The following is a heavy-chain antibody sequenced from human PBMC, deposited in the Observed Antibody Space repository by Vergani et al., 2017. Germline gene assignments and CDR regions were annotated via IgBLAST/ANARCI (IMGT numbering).Heavy chain of an antibody. J-gene: IGHJ4*02. CDR1: GFFFSDYT. CDR3: ARAAFYYDSSVYYSVVDY. CDR2: ISSSNNYI. D-gene: IGHD3-22*01. Sequence: EVQLVESGGGLVKPGGSLRLSCEASGFFFSDYTMNWVRQAPVKGLEWVSCISSSNNYIYYADSVKGRFTISRDNAQNSLYLQLSRLTAEDTAVYFCARAAFYYDSSVYYSVVDYWGQGTLVTVSS. V-gene: IGHV3-21*01.